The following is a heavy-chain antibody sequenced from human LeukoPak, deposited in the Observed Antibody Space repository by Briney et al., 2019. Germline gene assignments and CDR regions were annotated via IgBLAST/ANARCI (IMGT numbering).Heavy chain of an antibody. V-gene: IGHV1-8*02. J-gene: IGHJ4*02. D-gene: IGHD2-2*02. CDR2: MNPNSGST. CDR1: GYTFTSYG. Sequence: ASVKVSCKASGYTFTSYGINWVRQATGQGLEWMGWMNPNSGSTDYAQKFQGRVTMTRDTSISTVYMELSSLRSEDTAVYYCARDNRHPYTVYYFDYWGQGTLVTVSS. CDR3: ARDNRHPYTVYYFDY.